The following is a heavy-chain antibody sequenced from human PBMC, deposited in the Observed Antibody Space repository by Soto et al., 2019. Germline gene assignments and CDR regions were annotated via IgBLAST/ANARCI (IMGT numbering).Heavy chain of an antibody. CDR2: ISGSGDST. Sequence: EVRLLESGGGLVQPGGSLRLSCAASGFTFSVYAMSWVRQAPGKGLEWVSGISGSGDSTHYADSVKGPFTVSRDNSKSLVLPPTNPLRAGDPGIYLCAKALYGGFTYWGQGTLVTVSS. CDR1: GFTFSVYA. CDR3: AKALYGGFTY. D-gene: IGHD3-10*01. J-gene: IGHJ4*02. V-gene: IGHV3-23*01.